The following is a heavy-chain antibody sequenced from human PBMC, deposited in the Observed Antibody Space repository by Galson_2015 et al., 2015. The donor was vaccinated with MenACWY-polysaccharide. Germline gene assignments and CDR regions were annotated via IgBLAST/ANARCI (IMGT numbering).Heavy chain of an antibody. D-gene: IGHD3-10*01. CDR2: INTSGGST. CDR3: ARNAASGLDY. J-gene: IGHJ4*01. CDR1: GYTFTNYY. Sequence: SVKVSCKASGYTFTNYYIHWVRQAPGQGLEWLGFINTSGGSTSYAQKFQGRVTMTRDTSTGTVYVELSSLRSEDTAVYYCARNAASGLDYWGHGTLVTVSS. V-gene: IGHV1-46*01.